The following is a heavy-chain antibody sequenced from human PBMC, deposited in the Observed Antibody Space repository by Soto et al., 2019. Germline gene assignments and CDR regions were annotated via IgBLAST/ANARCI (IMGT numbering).Heavy chain of an antibody. CDR1: GYRFAGYW. CDR3: GGQIYDSYPGPNFQYYWDS. V-gene: IGHV5-10-1*01. J-gene: IGHJ4*02. CDR2: IDSSDSQN. Sequence: GESLKIPCKGSGYRFAGYWLTRVRQKPGKGPEWMGRIDSSDSQNYYSPSFQGHVNISATQSNNTVFLQSNSLRTSEHAMYYCGGQIYDSYPGPNFQYYWDSWGQGTPVTVSS. D-gene: IGHD2-21*02.